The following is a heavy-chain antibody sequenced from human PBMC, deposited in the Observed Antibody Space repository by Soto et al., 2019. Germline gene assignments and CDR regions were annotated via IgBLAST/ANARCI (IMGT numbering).Heavy chain of an antibody. CDR2: MYYSGST. V-gene: IGHV4-59*08. CDR3: ARHRALNWFDP. Sequence: SXTLSLTCTVSGDTISSSYWSWIRQPPGKGLEWIGYMYYSGSTSYNPSLNSRVTLSVDTSKNQFFLKLSFVTAADTAVYYCARHRALNWFDPWGQGTLVTVSS. CDR1: GDTISSSY. J-gene: IGHJ5*02.